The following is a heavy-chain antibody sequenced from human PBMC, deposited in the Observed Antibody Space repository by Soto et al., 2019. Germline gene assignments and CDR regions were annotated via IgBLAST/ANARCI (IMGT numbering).Heavy chain of an antibody. D-gene: IGHD3-9*01. Sequence: ASVKVSCKASGGTFSSYAISWVRQAPGQGLEWMGGIIPIFGTANYAQKFQGRVTITADESTSTAYMELSSLRSEDTAVYYCARNILTGYYDDYYSSGMDVWGQWTTVTVSS. CDR1: GGTFSSYA. CDR2: IIPIFGTA. V-gene: IGHV1-69*13. J-gene: IGHJ6*02. CDR3: ARNILTGYYDDYYSSGMDV.